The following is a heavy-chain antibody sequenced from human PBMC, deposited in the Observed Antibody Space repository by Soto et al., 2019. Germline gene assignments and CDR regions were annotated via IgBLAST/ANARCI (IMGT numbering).Heavy chain of an antibody. CDR3: ARGASDSSGYPHDAFDI. V-gene: IGHV1-46*03. CDR1: GYTFTSYY. D-gene: IGHD3-22*01. J-gene: IGHJ3*02. Sequence: GASVKVSCKASGYTFTSYYMHWVRQAPGQGLEWMGIINPSGGSTSYAQKFQGRVTMTRDTSTSTVYMELSSLRSEDTAVYYCARGASDSSGYPHDAFDIWGQGTMVTVSS. CDR2: INPSGGST.